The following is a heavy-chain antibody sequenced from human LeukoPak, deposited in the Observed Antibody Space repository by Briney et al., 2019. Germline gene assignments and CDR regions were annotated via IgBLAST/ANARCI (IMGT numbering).Heavy chain of an antibody. V-gene: IGHV3-23*01. D-gene: IGHD6-19*01. CDR1: GFIFSNYA. J-gene: IGHJ4*02. Sequence: GGSLRLSCAASGFIFSNYAMRWVRQVPGRGLEWVSAISSRGDSTYVANSVKGRFTISRDNSKNSLYLQMNTVRAEVTAVYYCVKGPRPDITVAHTVENWGQGTLVTVSS. CDR2: ISSRGDST. CDR3: VKGPRPDITVAHTVEN.